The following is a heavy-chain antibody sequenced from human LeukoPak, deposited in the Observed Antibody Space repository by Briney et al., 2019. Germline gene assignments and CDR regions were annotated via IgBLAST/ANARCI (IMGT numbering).Heavy chain of an antibody. CDR2: ISADGGTT. Sequence: GGSLRLSCAASGFSFRGYGMHWVRQAPGKGLEYVSAISADGGTTYYADSVKDRFIISRDNSKNTPYLQMGSLRNEDMAVYYCARGRGGPPFDYWGQGALVTVSS. CDR1: GFSFRGYG. J-gene: IGHJ4*02. CDR3: ARGRGGPPFDY. V-gene: IGHV3-64*02.